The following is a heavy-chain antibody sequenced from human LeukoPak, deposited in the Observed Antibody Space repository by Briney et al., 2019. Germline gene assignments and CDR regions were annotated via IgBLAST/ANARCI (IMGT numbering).Heavy chain of an antibody. CDR3: ATNVEMATVDY. D-gene: IGHD5-24*01. CDR2: INDNGAGT. CDR1: GFTFSSYA. V-gene: IGHV3-23*01. J-gene: IGHJ4*02. Sequence: GGSLRLSCAASGFTFSSYAMSWVRQAPGKGLKWVSTINDNGAGTYYADSVKGRSTISRDNSYNTVSLQMNSLRDEDTGVYYCATNVEMATVDYWGQGTLVTVSS.